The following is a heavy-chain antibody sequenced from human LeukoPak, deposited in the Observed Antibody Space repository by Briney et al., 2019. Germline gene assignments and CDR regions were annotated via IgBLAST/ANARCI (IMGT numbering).Heavy chain of an antibody. D-gene: IGHD5-12*01. J-gene: IGHJ6*03. V-gene: IGHV4-59*01. CDR2: IYYSGST. Sequence: SETLSLTCTVSGGSISSYYWSWIRQPPGKGLGWNGYIYYSGSTNYNPSLKSRVPISVDTSKNQFSLKLSSVTAADTAVYYCAREGLGNSGYDSGVYYYYYYMDVWGKGTTVTVSS. CDR1: GGSISSYY. CDR3: AREGLGNSGYDSGVYYYYYYMDV.